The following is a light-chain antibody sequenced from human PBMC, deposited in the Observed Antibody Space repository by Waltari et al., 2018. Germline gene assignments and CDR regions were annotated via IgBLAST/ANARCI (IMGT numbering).Light chain of an antibody. V-gene: IGLV2-14*01. Sequence: QPALTQPASVSGSPGQTVTILCAGTSNDVGGYNSVPWYQEHPGQAPRVIIYDVSDRPSGVSDRFSGSKSGNTASLTISGLQAEDEADYYCSSQSSNDVVLFGGGTKLTVL. J-gene: IGLJ2*01. CDR1: SNDVGGYNS. CDR3: SSQSSNDVVL. CDR2: DVS.